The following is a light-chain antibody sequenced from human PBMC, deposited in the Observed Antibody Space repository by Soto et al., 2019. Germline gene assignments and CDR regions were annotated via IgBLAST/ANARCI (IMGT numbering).Light chain of an antibody. CDR3: MQGTHWPPT. CDR1: QSLVSIDGNIY. CDR2: KVS. V-gene: IGKV2-30*01. Sequence: VAMTQSPLSLPVTLGQPASISCWSNQSLVSIDGNIYLSWFQQRRGQSRRRLISKVSDRDSGVPDRFSDSGSGTDFTLKIPRVEAEDVGIYYCMQGTHWPPTFGQGTKLDI. J-gene: IGKJ2*01.